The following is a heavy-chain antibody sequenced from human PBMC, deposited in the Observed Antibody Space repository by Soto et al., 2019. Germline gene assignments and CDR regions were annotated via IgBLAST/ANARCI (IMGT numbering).Heavy chain of an antibody. V-gene: IGHV3-74*01. CDR3: ARGIQHRYGMDV. CDR1: GFTFSSYA. Sequence: PGGSLRLSCAASGFTFSSYAMSWVRQAPGKGLVWVSRISSGGTSTFYADSVKGRFTISRDNAKNTVYLQLNSLRGEDTAVYYCARGIQHRYGMDVWGQGTTVTVSS. CDR2: ISSGGTST. J-gene: IGHJ6*02. D-gene: IGHD5-18*01.